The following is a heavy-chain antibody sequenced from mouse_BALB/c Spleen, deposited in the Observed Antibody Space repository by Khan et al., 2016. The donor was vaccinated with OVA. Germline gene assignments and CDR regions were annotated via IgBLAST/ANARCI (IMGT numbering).Heavy chain of an antibody. J-gene: IGHJ4*01. CDR2: IWGGGNT. V-gene: IGHV2-6-5*01. CDR1: GFSLTDYD. D-gene: IGHD2-10*02. Sequence: VELKESGPGLVAPSQSLSITCTVSGFSLTDYDVSWIRQPPGKGLEWLGVIWGGGNTYYNSALKSRLSISKENSKSQVFLQMNSLQTDDTAMYXCAKGVWSYYVAFDYWGQGTSVTVSS. CDR3: AKGVWSYYVAFDY.